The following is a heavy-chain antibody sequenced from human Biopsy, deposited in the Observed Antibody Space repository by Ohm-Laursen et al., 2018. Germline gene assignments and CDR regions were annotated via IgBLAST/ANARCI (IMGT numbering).Heavy chain of an antibody. CDR1: GFTFTSYA. V-gene: IGHV3-30*03. CDR3: ARGGQGGFLEWLFIG. D-gene: IGHD3-3*01. Sequence: SLGLSCAASGFTFTSYAMRWVRQAPGKGLEWVAVISYDGSGEYYADSLQGRFIISRDNPKNTLYLQMNSLRAEDTALYYCARGGQGGFLEWLFIGWGQGTLVTVSS. CDR2: ISYDGSGE. J-gene: IGHJ4*02.